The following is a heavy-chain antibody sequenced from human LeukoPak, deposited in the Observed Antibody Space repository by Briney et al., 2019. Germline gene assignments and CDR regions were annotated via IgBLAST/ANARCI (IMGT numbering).Heavy chain of an antibody. CDR2: IYYSGST. Sequence: SETLSLTCTVSGGSISSGGYYWSWIRQHPGKGLEWIGYIYYSGSTYYNPSLKSRVTISVDTSKNQFSLKLSSVTAADTAVYYRARASRRYYYYGMDVWGQGTTVTVSS. D-gene: IGHD1-1*01. J-gene: IGHJ6*02. CDR3: ARASRRYYYYGMDV. V-gene: IGHV4-31*03. CDR1: GGSISSGGYY.